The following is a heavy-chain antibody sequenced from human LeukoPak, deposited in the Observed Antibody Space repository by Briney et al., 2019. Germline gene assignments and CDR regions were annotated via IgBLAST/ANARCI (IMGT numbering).Heavy chain of an antibody. CDR3: ARETPFWSGNDDY. D-gene: IGHD3-3*01. J-gene: IGHJ4*02. V-gene: IGHV3-74*01. CDR1: GFTFRRYW. CDR2: INTDGSST. Sequence: GGSLRLSCAASGFTFRRYWMHWVRQAPGKGLVWVSRINTDGSSTDYADSVKGRFTISRDNAKNTLYLQMNSLRAEDTAAYYCARETPFWSGNDDYWGQGTLVTVSS.